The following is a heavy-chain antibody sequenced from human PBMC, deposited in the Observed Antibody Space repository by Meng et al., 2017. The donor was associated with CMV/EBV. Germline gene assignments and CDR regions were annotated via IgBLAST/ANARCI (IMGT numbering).Heavy chain of an antibody. J-gene: IGHJ5*02. Sequence: GESLKISCAASGFTFSSYAVHWVRQAPGKGLEWVAVISYDGSNKYYADSVKGRFTISRDNSKNTLYLQMNSLRAEDTAVYYCARDRVTAAAGVGWFDPWGQGTLVTVPQ. D-gene: IGHD6-13*01. V-gene: IGHV3-30*04. CDR1: GFTFSSYA. CDR2: ISYDGSNK. CDR3: ARDRVTAAAGVGWFDP.